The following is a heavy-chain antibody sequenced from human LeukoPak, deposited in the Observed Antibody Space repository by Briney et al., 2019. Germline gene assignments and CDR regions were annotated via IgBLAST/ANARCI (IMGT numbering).Heavy chain of an antibody. V-gene: IGHV4-34*01. CDR2: INQSGST. CDR3: ARGITDYYYYYYYMDV. J-gene: IGHJ6*03. D-gene: IGHD5-24*01. CDR1: GGSFSGYY. Sequence: PSETLSLTCAVYGGSFSGYYWSWIRQPPGKGLEWIGEINQSGSTNYNPSLKSRVTISVDTSKNQFSLKLSSVTAADTAVYYCARGITDYYYYYYYMDVWGKGTTVTVSS.